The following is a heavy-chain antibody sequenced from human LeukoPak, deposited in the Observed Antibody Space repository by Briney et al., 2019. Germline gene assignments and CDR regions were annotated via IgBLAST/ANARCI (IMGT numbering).Heavy chain of an antibody. J-gene: IGHJ6*02. Sequence: ASVKVSCKASGYTFTSYGISWVRQAPGQGLEWMGWISAYNGNTNYAQKLQGRVTMTTDTSTSTAYMELRSLRSDDTAVYYCARAYSSSWGPLTLYYYYGMDVWGQGTTVTVSS. CDR3: ARAYSSSWGPLTLYYYYGMDV. D-gene: IGHD6-13*01. CDR2: ISAYNGNT. CDR1: GYTFTSYG. V-gene: IGHV1-18*01.